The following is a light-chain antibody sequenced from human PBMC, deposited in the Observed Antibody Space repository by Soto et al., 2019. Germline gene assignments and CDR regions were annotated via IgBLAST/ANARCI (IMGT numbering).Light chain of an antibody. CDR2: DVS. CDR1: SSDVGGYNY. V-gene: IGLV2-14*03. J-gene: IGLJ1*01. CDR3: SSYTTSNTRQIV. Sequence: QPVLTQPASVSGSPGQSITISCTGTSSDVGGYNYFSWYQHHPGKAPKLMIYDVSNRPSGFSNRFSGSKSGNTASLTISGLQPEDEADYYCSSYTTSNTRQIVFGTGTKVTVL.